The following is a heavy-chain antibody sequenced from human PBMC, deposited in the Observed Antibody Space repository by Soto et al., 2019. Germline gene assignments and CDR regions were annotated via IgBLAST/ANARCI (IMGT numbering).Heavy chain of an antibody. V-gene: IGHV1-18*01. CDR2: ISAYNGNT. CDR1: GYTFTSYG. D-gene: IGHD3-3*01. CDR3: ARTPYDFWSGYDYYYYMDV. J-gene: IGHJ6*03. Sequence: ASVKVSCKASGYTFTSYGISWVRQAPGQGLEWMGWISAYNGNTNYAQKLQGRVTMTTDTSTSTAYMELRSLRSDDTAVYYCARTPYDFWSGYDYYYYMDVWGKGTTVTVSS.